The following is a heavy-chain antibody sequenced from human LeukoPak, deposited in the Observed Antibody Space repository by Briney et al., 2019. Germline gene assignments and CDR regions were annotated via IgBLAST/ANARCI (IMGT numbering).Heavy chain of an antibody. CDR2: ISSSSYI. J-gene: IGHJ4*02. CDR3: AREGFDY. CDR1: GFTFSSYS. Sequence: GGSLRLSCAASGFTFSSYSMNWARQAPGKGLEWVSSISSSSYIYYADSVKGRFTISRDNAKNSLYLQMNSLRAEDTAVYYCAREGFDYWGQGTLVTVSS. V-gene: IGHV3-21*01.